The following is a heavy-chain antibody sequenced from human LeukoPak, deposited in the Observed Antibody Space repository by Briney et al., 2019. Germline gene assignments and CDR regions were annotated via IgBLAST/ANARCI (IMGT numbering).Heavy chain of an antibody. V-gene: IGHV4-38-2*02. D-gene: IGHD1-26*01. Sequence: PSETLSLTCTVSGYSISSGNYWGWIRKPPGKGLEWIGSIYHSGSTYYNPSLKSRVTISVDTSKNQFSLKLRSVTAADTAVYYCARDPGYSGSYYATWGQGTLVTVSS. J-gene: IGHJ4*02. CDR3: ARDPGYSGSYYAT. CDR2: IYHSGST. CDR1: GYSISSGNY.